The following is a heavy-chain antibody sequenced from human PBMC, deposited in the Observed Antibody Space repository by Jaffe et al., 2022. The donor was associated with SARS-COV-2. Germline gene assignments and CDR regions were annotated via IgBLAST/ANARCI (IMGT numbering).Heavy chain of an antibody. CDR1: GFTFSSYA. CDR3: ARDMMVRGVITYYYYMDV. CDR2: ISYDGSNK. V-gene: IGHV3-30*04. J-gene: IGHJ6*03. Sequence: QVQLVESGGGVVQPGRSLRLSCAASGFTFSSYAMHWVRQAPGKGLEWVAVISYDGSNKYYADSVKGRFTISRDNSKNTLYLQMNSLRAEDTAVYYCARDMMVRGVITYYYYMDVWGKGTTVTVSS. D-gene: IGHD3-10*01.